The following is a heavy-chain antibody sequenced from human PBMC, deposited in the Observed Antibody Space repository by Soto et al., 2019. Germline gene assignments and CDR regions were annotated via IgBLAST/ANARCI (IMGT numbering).Heavy chain of an antibody. V-gene: IGHV4-61*01. CDR1: GGSVSSGSYY. J-gene: IGHJ4*02. CDR2: IYYSGST. D-gene: IGHD3-22*01. CDR3: ARVPYYDSSGYYYFDY. Sequence: QVQLQESGPGLVKPSETLSLTCTVSGGSVSSGSYYWSWIRQPPGKGLEWIGYIYYSGSTNYNPSLKSRVTISVDTSKNQFSPKLSSVTAADTAVYYCARVPYYDSSGYYYFDYWGQGTLVTVSS.